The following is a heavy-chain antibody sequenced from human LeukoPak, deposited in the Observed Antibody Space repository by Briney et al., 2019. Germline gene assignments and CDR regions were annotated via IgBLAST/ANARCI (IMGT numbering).Heavy chain of an antibody. J-gene: IGHJ4*02. D-gene: IGHD3-10*01. Sequence: GGSLRLSCAASGFTVSSNYMSWVRQAPGKGLVWVSRINSDGSSTNYADSVKGRFTISRDNAKNTLFLQMNSLRAEDSAVYYCSGGGSITVAGYWGQGTLVTVSS. V-gene: IGHV3-74*01. CDR2: INSDGSST. CDR3: SGGGSITVAGY. CDR1: GFTVSSNY.